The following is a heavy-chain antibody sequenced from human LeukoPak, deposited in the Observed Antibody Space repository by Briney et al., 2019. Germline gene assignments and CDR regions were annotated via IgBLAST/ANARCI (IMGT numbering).Heavy chain of an antibody. CDR2: IYYSGST. CDR1: GGSISSYY. Sequence: SETLSLTCTVSGGSISSYYWSWIRQPPGKGLEWIGYIYYSGSTNYIPSLKSRVTISVDTSKNQFSLKLSSVTAADTAVYYCARWAPVVPAANLRYYYGMDVWGQGTTVTVSS. D-gene: IGHD2-2*01. J-gene: IGHJ6*02. V-gene: IGHV4-59*01. CDR3: ARWAPVVPAANLRYYYGMDV.